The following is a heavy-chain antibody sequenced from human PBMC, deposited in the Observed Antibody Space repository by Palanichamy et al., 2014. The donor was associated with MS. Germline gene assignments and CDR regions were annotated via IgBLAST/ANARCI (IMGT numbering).Heavy chain of an antibody. CDR2: FVPFLETT. V-gene: IGHV1-69*11. CDR1: GGTFTNYA. J-gene: IGHJ4*02. Sequence: QIQLVQSGAELKKPGSSVRVSCKSSGGTFTNYALNWVRQAPGQGLEWMGNFVPFLETTTFAQKFQGRLTIAAGEVTGTVYMELRNLTPEDTAIYYRARDGLSGSFQPPFDYWGPGTLVSVSS. D-gene: IGHD1-26*01. CDR3: ARDGLSGSFQPPFDY.